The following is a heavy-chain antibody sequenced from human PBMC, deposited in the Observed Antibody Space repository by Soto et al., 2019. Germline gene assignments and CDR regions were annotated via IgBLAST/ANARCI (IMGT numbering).Heavy chain of an antibody. J-gene: IGHJ5*02. V-gene: IGHV1-8*01. Sequence: QVQLVQSGAEVKKPGASVKVSCKASGYTFINYDINWVRQAPGQGLEWVGWMNPYSGNTGYAQNFQGRVTMTGNTSISSVYMELSSLTSEDTAVYYCARRRGSNGWFDLWGQGTLVTVSS. CDR3: ARRRGSNGWFDL. CDR2: MNPYSGNT. CDR1: GYTFINYD. D-gene: IGHD2-8*01.